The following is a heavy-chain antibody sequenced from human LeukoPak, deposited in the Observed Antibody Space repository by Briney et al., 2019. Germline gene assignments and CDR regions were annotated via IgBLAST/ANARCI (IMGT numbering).Heavy chain of an antibody. CDR1: GGSISSGDYY. D-gene: IGHD3-22*01. J-gene: IGHJ4*02. CDR2: IYYSGST. CDR3: ARVPYYDSSGRYYFDY. V-gene: IGHV4-30-4*01. Sequence: PSQTLSLTCTVSGGSISSGDYYWSWIRQPPGKGLEWIGYIYYSGSTYYNPSLKSRVTISVDTSKNQFSLKLSSVTAADTAVYYCARVPYYDSSGRYYFDYWGQGTLVTVSS.